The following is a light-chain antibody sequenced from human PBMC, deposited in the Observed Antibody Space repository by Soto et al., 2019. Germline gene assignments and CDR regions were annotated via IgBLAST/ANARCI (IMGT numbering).Light chain of an antibody. J-gene: IGKJ1*01. V-gene: IGKV3-20*01. CDR1: QSVSSSY. CDR3: QQYGSSPRT. Sequence: EIVLTQSPGTLSLSPGERATLSCRASQSVSSSYLAWYQRKLGQAPRLLIYGASVRATGIPDRFSGSGSGTDFTLTISRLEPEDFAVYYCQQYGSSPRTFGQVTKVEIK. CDR2: GAS.